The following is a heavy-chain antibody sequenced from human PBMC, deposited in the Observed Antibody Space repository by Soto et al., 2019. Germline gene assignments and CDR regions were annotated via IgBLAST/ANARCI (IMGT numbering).Heavy chain of an antibody. J-gene: IGHJ4*02. CDR1: GFTFSSYA. D-gene: IGHD6-19*01. Sequence: QVQLVESGGGVVQPGRSLRLSCAASGFTFSSYAMHWVRQAPGKGLEWVAVISYDGSNKYYADSVKGRFTISRDNSKTLYLQMNSQRAADTAVYYCVRDKSPYSSGWHNRHFAYWGQGTLVTVSS. CDR2: ISYDGSNK. CDR3: VRDKSPYSSGWHNRHFAY. V-gene: IGHV3-30-3*01.